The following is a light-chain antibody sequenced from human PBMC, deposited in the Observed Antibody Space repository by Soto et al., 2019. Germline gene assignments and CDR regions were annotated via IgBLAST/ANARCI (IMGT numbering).Light chain of an antibody. CDR2: AAS. Sequence: DIQLTQSPSFLSASVGDRVTITCRASQGFSNSLAWYQQKPGKAPKLLIYAASTLQSVVPSRFSGSGSGTDFTLTISSLQPEDFATYYCQQPDSYPCTFGQGTKLEIK. CDR1: QGFSNS. V-gene: IGKV1-9*01. CDR3: QQPDSYPCT. J-gene: IGKJ2*02.